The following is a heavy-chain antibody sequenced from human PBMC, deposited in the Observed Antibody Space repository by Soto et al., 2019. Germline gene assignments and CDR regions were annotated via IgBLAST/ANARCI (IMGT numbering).Heavy chain of an antibody. CDR2: IYYSGST. V-gene: IGHV4-59*01. D-gene: IGHD2-15*01. CDR1: GRSLSSYY. Sequence: SETLSLTCPVPGRSLSSYYWSWIRQPPGKGLEWIGYIYYSGSTNYNPSLKSRVTISVDTSKNQFSLKVSSVTAADTAVYYCARSPYCSGGSCYFDWFDPWGQGTLVTVSS. CDR3: ARSPYCSGGSCYFDWFDP. J-gene: IGHJ5*02.